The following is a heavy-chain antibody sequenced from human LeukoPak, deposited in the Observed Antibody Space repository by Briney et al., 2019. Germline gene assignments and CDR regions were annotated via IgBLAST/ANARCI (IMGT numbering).Heavy chain of an antibody. D-gene: IGHD2-15*01. J-gene: IGHJ6*02. CDR3: ARGMGAGYCSGGSCYFYGMDV. V-gene: IGHV3-23*01. CDR2: ISGSGGST. CDR1: GFTFSSYA. Sequence: GGSLRLSCAASGFTFSSYAMSWVRQAPGKGLEWVSAISGSGGSTYYADSVKGRFTISRDNAKNSLYLRMSSLRAEDTAVYYCARGMGAGYCSGGSCYFYGMDVWGQGTTVTVSS.